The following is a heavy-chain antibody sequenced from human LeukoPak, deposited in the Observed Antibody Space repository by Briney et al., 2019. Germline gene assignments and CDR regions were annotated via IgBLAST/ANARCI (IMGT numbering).Heavy chain of an antibody. J-gene: IGHJ5*01. D-gene: IGHD2-15*01. CDR2: MNPNSGNT. CDR3: ARGRYCSVCSCYPRGFDP. CDR1: GYTFTSYD. Sequence: ASVKVSCKASGYTFTSYDINWVLQATGQGLEWMGWMNPNSGNTGYAQKFQGRVTMTRNTSISTAYMELSSMRSEDTAVYYFARGRYCSVCSCYPRGFDPWGQGTLVTVSS. V-gene: IGHV1-8*01.